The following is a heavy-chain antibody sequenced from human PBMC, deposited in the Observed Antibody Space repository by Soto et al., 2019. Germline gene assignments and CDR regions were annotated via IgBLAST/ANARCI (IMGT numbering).Heavy chain of an antibody. CDR3: ATSQKGYNWNYFDH. CDR2: VFYTGFT. J-gene: IGHJ4*02. D-gene: IGHD1-20*01. Sequence: SETLSLTCAVSGASISGSYYYWAWLRQSPGKGPEWIGSVFYTGFTSYNPSLESRVSVSVDTSKSQFSLKLSAVTAADTAVYYCATSQKGYNWNYFDHWGQGALITVSS. V-gene: IGHV4-39*01. CDR1: GASISGSYYY.